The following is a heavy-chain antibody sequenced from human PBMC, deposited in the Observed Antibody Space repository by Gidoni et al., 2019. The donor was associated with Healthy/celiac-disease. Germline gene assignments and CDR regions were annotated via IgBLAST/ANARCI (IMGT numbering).Heavy chain of an antibody. V-gene: IGHV1-69*06. D-gene: IGHD3-22*01. CDR1: GGPFSSYA. J-gene: IGHJ1*01. CDR2: IIPIFGTA. Sequence: QVQLVQSGAEVKKPGSSVKVSCKASGGPFSSYAISWVRQAPGQGLEWMGGIIPIFGTANYAQKFQVRVTITADKSTSTAYMELSSLRSEDTAVYYCASSFVITMIVVVTRYFQHWGQGTLVTVSS. CDR3: ASSFVITMIVVVTRYFQH.